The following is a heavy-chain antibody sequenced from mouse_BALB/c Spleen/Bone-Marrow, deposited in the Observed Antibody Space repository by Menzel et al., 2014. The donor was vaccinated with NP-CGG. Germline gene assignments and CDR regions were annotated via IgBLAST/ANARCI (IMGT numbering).Heavy chain of an antibody. V-gene: IGHV5-12-1*01. CDR1: GFAFSGYD. D-gene: IGHD2-2*01. CDR2: ISSCGINT. J-gene: IGHJ4*01. CDR3: ARQRGYAYAMDY. Sequence: VHVKQSGGGLVKPGGSLKLSCAASGFAFSGYDMSWVRQTPEKRLEWVAYISSCGINTYYPDSVKGRFTISRDNAKNTLYPQMNSLKSEDTAMYYCARQRGYAYAMDYWGQGTSVTVSS.